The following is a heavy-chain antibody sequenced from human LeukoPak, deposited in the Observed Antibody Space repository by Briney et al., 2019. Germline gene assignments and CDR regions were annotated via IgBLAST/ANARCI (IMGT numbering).Heavy chain of an antibody. CDR3: ARGRRYCSSTSCYFWFDP. J-gene: IGHJ5*02. D-gene: IGHD2-2*01. CDR2: IWYDGSNK. Sequence: GGSLRLSCAASGFTFSSYGMHWVRQAPGKGLEWVAAIWYDGSNKYYADSVKGRFTISRDNSKNTLYLQMNSLRAEDTAVYYCARGRRYCSSTSCYFWFDPWGQGTLVTVSS. CDR1: GFTFSSYG. V-gene: IGHV3-33*01.